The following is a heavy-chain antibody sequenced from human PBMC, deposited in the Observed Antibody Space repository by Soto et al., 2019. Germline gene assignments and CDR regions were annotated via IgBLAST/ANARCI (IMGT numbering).Heavy chain of an antibody. CDR2: IYTSGST. CDR3: ARDISALSSSWRENWFDP. V-gene: IGHV4-4*07. Sequence: SETLSLTCTVSGGSISSYYWSWIRQPAGKGLEWIGRIYTSGSTNYNPSLKSRVTMSVDTSKNQFSLKLSSVTAADTAVYYCARDISALSSSWRENWFDPWGQGTLVTVSS. CDR1: GGSISSYY. D-gene: IGHD6-13*01. J-gene: IGHJ5*02.